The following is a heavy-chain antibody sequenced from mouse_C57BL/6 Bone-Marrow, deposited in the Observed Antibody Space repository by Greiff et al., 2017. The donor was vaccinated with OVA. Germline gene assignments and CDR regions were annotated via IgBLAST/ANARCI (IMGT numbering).Heavy chain of an antibody. Sequence: EVKVVESGGDLVKPGGSLKLSCAASGFTFSSYGMSWVRQTLDKRLEWVATISSGGSYTYYPDSVKGRFTISRDNAKNTLYLQMSSLKSEDTAMYYCAREWAYYYGSSLAWFAYWGQGTLVTVSA. V-gene: IGHV5-6*01. J-gene: IGHJ3*01. CDR3: AREWAYYYGSSLAWFAY. CDR2: ISSGGSYT. D-gene: IGHD1-1*01. CDR1: GFTFSSYG.